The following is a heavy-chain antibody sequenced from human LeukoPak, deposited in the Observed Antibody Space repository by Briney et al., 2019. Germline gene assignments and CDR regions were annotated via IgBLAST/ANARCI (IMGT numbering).Heavy chain of an antibody. CDR3: ARDHFNGYDAFDI. CDR1: VYTFTSYG. J-gene: IGHJ3*02. Sequence: ASVTVSCKASVYTFTSYGISWVRQAPGQGGEWMGWISAYNGNTNYAQKLQGRVTMTTDTSTSTAYMELRSLRSDDTAVYYCARDHFNGYDAFDIWGQGTMVTVSS. D-gene: IGHD1-1*01. CDR2: ISAYNGNT. V-gene: IGHV1-18*01.